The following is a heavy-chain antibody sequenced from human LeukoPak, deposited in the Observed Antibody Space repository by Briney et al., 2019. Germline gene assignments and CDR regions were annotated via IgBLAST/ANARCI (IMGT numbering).Heavy chain of an antibody. D-gene: IGHD1-26*01. V-gene: IGHV6-1*01. Sequence: SQTLSLTCAISGDSVSSNSVAWNWIRLSPSRGLEWLGRTYYRSKWFYDYAVSVKSRITINPDTSKNQFSLQLNSVTPEDTAVYYCAGTGSYSRFWDQGTLVTVSS. CDR2: TYYRSKWFY. J-gene: IGHJ4*02. CDR3: AGTGSYSRF. CDR1: GDSVSSNSVA.